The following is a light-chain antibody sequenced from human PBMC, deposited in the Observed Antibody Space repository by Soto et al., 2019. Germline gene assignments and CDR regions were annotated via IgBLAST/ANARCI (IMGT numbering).Light chain of an antibody. V-gene: IGKV1-5*01. Sequence: MQMTQSPSSLSASIGDRFTITVRASQRVNTCLAWYQQKPGKAPTLLIYDASSLESGVPSRFSGSGSETEFTLTITSLQPGDFATYYCQQYKSYRTFGQGAKVDIK. CDR1: QRVNTC. CDR3: QQYKSYRT. J-gene: IGKJ1*01. CDR2: DAS.